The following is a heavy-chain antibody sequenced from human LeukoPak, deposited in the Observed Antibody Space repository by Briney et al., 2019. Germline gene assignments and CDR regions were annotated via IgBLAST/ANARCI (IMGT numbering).Heavy chain of an antibody. CDR3: ASLSRRGYYYFDY. Sequence: PSQTLSLTCAVSGDSFSSNRDAWTWIRQSPSGGLEWLGRTYYRSRWYNDYAVSVKGRITINPDTSKNQFSLQLNSVTPEDTAVYYCASLSRRGYYYFDYWGQGTLVTVSS. CDR1: GDSFSSNRDA. J-gene: IGHJ4*02. V-gene: IGHV6-1*01. CDR2: TYYRSRWYN. D-gene: IGHD5-12*01.